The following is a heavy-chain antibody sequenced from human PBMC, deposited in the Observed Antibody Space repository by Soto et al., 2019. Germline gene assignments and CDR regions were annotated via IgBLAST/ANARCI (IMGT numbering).Heavy chain of an antibody. V-gene: IGHV3-48*02. Sequence: GGSLRLSCAASGFTFGSFHMNLVRQAPGRGLEWVAYITSSSDTIYYSDSVKGRFTISRDNGKNSLFLQMNSLRDEDTAVYYCARVVVVIPPGYYYAMDVWGQGTTVTVSS. CDR3: ARVVVVIPPGYYYAMDV. D-gene: IGHD3-22*01. CDR1: GFTFGSFH. CDR2: ITSSSDTI. J-gene: IGHJ6*02.